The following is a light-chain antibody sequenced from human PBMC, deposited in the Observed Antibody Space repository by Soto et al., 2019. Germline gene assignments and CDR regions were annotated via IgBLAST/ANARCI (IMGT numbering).Light chain of an antibody. CDR2: DDN. V-gene: IGLV1-51*01. CDR3: GYCDSSRSPYV. Sequence: QSVLTHPPSVSAAPGQKVTFSCSGSYSIIGGNSVSWYQQLPGTAPKLLIYDDNKRPPGIPDRFSGSKSGTSATLGITGFQTGDEADYYCGYCDSSRSPYVFGHGAKVPVL. J-gene: IGLJ1*01. CDR1: YSIIGGNS.